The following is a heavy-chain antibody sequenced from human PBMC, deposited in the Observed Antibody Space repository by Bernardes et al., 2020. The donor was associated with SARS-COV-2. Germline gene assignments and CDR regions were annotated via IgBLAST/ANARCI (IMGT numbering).Heavy chain of an antibody. CDR3: AKRDSGYLITARYFDL. V-gene: IGHV3-23*01. Sequence: GGSLRLSCAASGFTFSSYAMSWVRQAPGKGLEWVSAISGSGGSTYYADSVKGRFTISRDNSKNTLYLQMNSLRAEDTAVYYCAKRDSGYLITARYFDLWGRGTLVTVSS. J-gene: IGHJ2*01. CDR1: GFTFSSYA. CDR2: ISGSGGST. D-gene: IGHD3-22*01.